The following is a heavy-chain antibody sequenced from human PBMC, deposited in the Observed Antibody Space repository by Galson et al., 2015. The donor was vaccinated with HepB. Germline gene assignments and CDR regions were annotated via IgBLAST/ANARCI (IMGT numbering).Heavy chain of an antibody. Sequence: SLRLSCAASGFTFNDYAMRWVRQAPGKGLEWVSGISWNSGNIDYADSVKGRFTISRDNAKNSLYLQMNSLRDEDTALYYCAKDNYYGSGRSWNAFDFWGRGTLVTVSS. D-gene: IGHD3-10*01. V-gene: IGHV3-9*01. CDR1: GFTFNDYA. J-gene: IGHJ2*01. CDR2: ISWNSGNI. CDR3: AKDNYYGSGRSWNAFDF.